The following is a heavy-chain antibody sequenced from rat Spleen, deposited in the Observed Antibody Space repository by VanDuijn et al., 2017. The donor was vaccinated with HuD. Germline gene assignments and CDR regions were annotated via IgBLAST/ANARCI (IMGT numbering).Heavy chain of an antibody. CDR3: ARGTTGDY. J-gene: IGHJ2*01. CDR2: LSYDATAP. D-gene: IGHD1-10*01. CDR1: GFTFSDYY. Sequence: EVQLVESDGGLVQPGRSLKLSCAASGFTFSDYYMAWVRQAPTKGMEWVATLSYDATAPYYRDSVRGRFTISRDNAKSTLYLQMNSLRSEDTAMYFCARGTTGDYWGQGVMVTVSS. V-gene: IGHV5-29*01.